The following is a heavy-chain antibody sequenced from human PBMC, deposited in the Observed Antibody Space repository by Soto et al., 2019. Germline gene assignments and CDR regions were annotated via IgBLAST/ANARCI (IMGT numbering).Heavy chain of an antibody. V-gene: IGHV3-15*05. Sequence: ELQLVESGGGLVKPGGSLRLSCAASGFSFSNGWMSWVRQAPGKGLEWVGRIKSKTDGETTDYAAPVKGRFTISRDDSTNTRYLRMNSLKIEDAAVYYCTTGEWEWGQGTLVRVSS. D-gene: IGHD1-26*01. CDR3: TTGEWE. CDR1: GFSFSNGW. CDR2: IKSKTDGETT. J-gene: IGHJ4*02.